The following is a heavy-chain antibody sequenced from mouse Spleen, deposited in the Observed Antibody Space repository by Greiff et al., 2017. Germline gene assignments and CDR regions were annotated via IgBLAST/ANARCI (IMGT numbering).Heavy chain of an antibody. J-gene: IGHJ1*01. CDR3: AKSDGSSYEKYFDV. D-gene: IGHD1-1*01. CDR2: IWRGGST. CDR1: GFSLTSYG. Sequence: VQLQESGPGLVQPSQSLSITCTVSGFSLTSYGVHWVRQSPGKGLEWLGVIWRGGSTDYNAAFMSRLSITKDNSKSQVFFKMNSLQADDTAIYYCAKSDGSSYEKYFDVWGAGTTVTVSS. V-gene: IGHV2-5*01.